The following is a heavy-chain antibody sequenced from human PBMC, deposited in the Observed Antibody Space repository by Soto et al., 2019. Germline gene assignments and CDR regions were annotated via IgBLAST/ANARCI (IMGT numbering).Heavy chain of an antibody. D-gene: IGHD6-13*01. CDR2: IGNKANGGKT. Sequence: GGSLRLSCAASGFSFSDNWVRQTPGKGLEWVGLIGNKANGGKTEWTTSGKGRFSFSGDDSKSITCLRTNSLKAEGAAVFYCVGDPVQSYTISWYDDYWGQGTLVTVSS. J-gene: IGHJ4*02. CDR1: GFSFSDN. CDR3: VGDPVQSYTISWYDDY. V-gene: IGHV3-49*04.